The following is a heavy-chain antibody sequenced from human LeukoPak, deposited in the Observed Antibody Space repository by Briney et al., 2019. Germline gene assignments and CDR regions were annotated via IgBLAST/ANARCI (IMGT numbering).Heavy chain of an antibody. J-gene: IGHJ4*02. CDR3: ARLNVPVYYGSIDY. CDR1: GGSFSGYY. Sequence: PSETLSLTCAVYGGSFSGYYWSWIRQPPGKGLEWIGEINHSGSTNYNPSLKSRVTISVDTSKNHFSLKLSSVTAADTAVYYCARLNVPVYYGSIDYWGQGTLVTVSS. CDR2: INHSGST. V-gene: IGHV4-34*01. D-gene: IGHD3-10*01.